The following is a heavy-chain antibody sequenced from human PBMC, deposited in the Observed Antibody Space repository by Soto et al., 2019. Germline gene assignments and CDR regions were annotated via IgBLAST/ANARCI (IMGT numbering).Heavy chain of an antibody. CDR2: ISGSGSTT. CDR3: AKGVAVVPAARYYFDY. V-gene: IGHV3-23*01. CDR1: GFTFSTCA. Sequence: PGGSLRLSCPATGFTFSTCAMNWVRQAPGKGLEWVSTISGSGSTTYYADSVKGRFTISRDNFKNTLYLQMNSLRVEDTAVYYCAKGVAVVPAARYYFDYWGQGTLVTVSS. D-gene: IGHD2-2*01. J-gene: IGHJ4*02.